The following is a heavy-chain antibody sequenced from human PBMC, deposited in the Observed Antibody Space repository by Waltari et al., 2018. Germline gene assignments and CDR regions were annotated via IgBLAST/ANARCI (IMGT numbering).Heavy chain of an antibody. D-gene: IGHD3-22*01. J-gene: IGHJ4*02. CDR1: GFPFRSYG. CDR3: VREYDSGGAGY. CDR2: ISPSSSTI. V-gene: IGHV3-48*04. Sequence: EVQLVESGGGLGQPGGSRRLSCSSSGFPFRSYGMNWVRQAPGKGLEWVSYISPSSSTITYADSMKGRFTISRDNAKNSLYLQMNSLRADDTAVYYCVREYDSGGAGYWGQGTLVTVSS.